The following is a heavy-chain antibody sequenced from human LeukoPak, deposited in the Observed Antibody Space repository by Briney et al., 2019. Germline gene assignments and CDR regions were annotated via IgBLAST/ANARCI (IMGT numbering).Heavy chain of an antibody. CDR1: GGSISSGDYY. Sequence: SETLSLTCTVSGGSISSGDYYWSWIRQPPGKGLEWIGYIYYSGSTYYNPSLKSRVTISVDTSKNQFSLKLSSVTTADTAVYYCARVVYGDYLDYWGQGTLVTVSS. V-gene: IGHV4-30-4*01. CDR3: ARVVYGDYLDY. CDR2: IYYSGST. J-gene: IGHJ4*02. D-gene: IGHD4-17*01.